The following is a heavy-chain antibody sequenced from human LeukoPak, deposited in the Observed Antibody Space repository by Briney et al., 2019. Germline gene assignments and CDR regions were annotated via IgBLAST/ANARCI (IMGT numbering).Heavy chain of an antibody. CDR3: ARPSRYCSSTSCFDY. V-gene: IGHV1-8*03. Sequence: WASVKVSCXASGYTFTSYDINWVRQATGQGLEWMGWMNPNSGNTGYAQKFQGRVTITRNTFISTAYMELSSLRSEDTAVYYCARPSRYCSSTSCFDYWGQGTLVTVSS. CDR2: MNPNSGNT. J-gene: IGHJ4*02. CDR1: GYTFTSYD. D-gene: IGHD2-2*01.